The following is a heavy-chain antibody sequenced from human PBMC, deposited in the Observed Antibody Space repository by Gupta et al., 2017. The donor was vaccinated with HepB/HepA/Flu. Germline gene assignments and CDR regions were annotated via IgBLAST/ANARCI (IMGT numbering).Heavy chain of an antibody. CDR3: ARERARYYYDSSGRINPTNFFDY. J-gene: IGHJ4*02. Sequence: QVQLQQWGAGLLKPSETLSLTCAVYGGSFSGYYWSWIRQPPGKGLEWIGEINHSGSTNYNPSLKSRVTISVDTSKNQFSLKLSSVTAADTAVYYCARERARYYYDSSGRINPTNFFDYWGQGTLVTVSS. CDR1: GGSFSGYY. CDR2: INHSGST. V-gene: IGHV4-34*01. D-gene: IGHD3-22*01.